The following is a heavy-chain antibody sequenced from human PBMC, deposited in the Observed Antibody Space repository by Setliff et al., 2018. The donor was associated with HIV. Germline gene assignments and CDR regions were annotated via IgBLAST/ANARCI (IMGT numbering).Heavy chain of an antibody. J-gene: IGHJ3*01. CDR2: IYHSGST. V-gene: IGHV4-39*07. CDR3: ARAISFDFPSGLKGPFDV. D-gene: IGHD3-16*01. Sequence: SETLSLTCTVSGGSINSTSYYWGWIRQPPGKGLEWIGSIYHSGSTYYNPSLKSRVTISVDTSKNQFSRKLSSVPAAVTAMYYCARAISFDFPSGLKGPFDVWGLGTMVTVSS. CDR1: GGSINSTSYY.